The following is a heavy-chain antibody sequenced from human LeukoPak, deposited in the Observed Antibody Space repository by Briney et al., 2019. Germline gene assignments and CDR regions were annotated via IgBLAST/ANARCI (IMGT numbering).Heavy chain of an antibody. D-gene: IGHD5-18*01. Sequence: SETLSLTCTVSGGSISSYYWSWLRQPPGKGLEWIGYIHYSGSTNYNPSLKSRVTISVDTSKNQFSLKLSSVTAADTAVYYCARAREYSYGDSFDYWRQGTLVTVSS. V-gene: IGHV4-59*01. CDR1: GGSISSYY. J-gene: IGHJ4*02. CDR3: ARAREYSYGDSFDY. CDR2: IHYSGST.